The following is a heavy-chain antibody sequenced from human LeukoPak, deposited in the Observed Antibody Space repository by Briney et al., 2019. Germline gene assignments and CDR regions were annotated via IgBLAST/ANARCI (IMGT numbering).Heavy chain of an antibody. CDR3: ARVLSSSWYTGPGWFDP. J-gene: IGHJ5*02. V-gene: IGHV3-7*04. CDR2: IKQDGSEK. CDR1: GLTFSVYW. D-gene: IGHD6-13*01. Sequence: GGSLRLSCAGSGLTFSVYWMAWVRQAPGKGLEWVAHIKQDGSEKNYVDPVKGRFTISRDNAKNSLYLQMNSLTVEDTAVYYCARVLSSSWYTGPGWFDPWGQGTLVIVSS.